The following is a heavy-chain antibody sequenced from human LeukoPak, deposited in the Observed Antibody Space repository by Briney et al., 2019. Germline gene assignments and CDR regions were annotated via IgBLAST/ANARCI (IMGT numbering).Heavy chain of an antibody. D-gene: IGHD2-2*01. V-gene: IGHV3-23*01. CDR2: ISGSSDNT. CDR3: AKGGSANCYSSLNN. CDR1: GFTFSSNA. J-gene: IGHJ4*02. Sequence: GGSLRLSCAASGFTFSSNAMSRVRQAPGKGLEWVSSISGSSDNTYYADSVKGRFTISRDNSKNTLYLQMNSLRAEDTAVYYCAKGGSANCYSSLNNWGQGTLVTVSS.